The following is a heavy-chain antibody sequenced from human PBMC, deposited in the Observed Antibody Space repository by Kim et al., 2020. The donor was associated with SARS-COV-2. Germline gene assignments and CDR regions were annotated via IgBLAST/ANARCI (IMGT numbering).Heavy chain of an antibody. D-gene: IGHD3-10*01. CDR3: ARGRSVDY. CDR2: SGST. J-gene: IGHJ4*02. Sequence: SGSTNSNPSLKSRVTISVDTSKNQFSLKLSSVTAADTAVYYCARGRSVDYWGQGTLVTVSS. V-gene: IGHV4-34*01.